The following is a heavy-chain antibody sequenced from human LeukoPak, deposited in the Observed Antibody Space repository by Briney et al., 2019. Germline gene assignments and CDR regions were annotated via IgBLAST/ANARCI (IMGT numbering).Heavy chain of an antibody. V-gene: IGHV4-30-4*08. J-gene: IGHJ4*02. CDR3: ARHRTPYYYDSSGHFDY. Sequence: SQXLSLTCTVSGGSISSGDYYWSWLRQPPGKGLEWVGYIYYSGSTYYNPSLKSRVTISVDTSKNQFSLKLSSVTAADTAVYYCARHRTPYYYDSSGHFDYWGQGTLVTVSS. CDR2: IYYSGST. CDR1: GGSISSGDYY. D-gene: IGHD3-22*01.